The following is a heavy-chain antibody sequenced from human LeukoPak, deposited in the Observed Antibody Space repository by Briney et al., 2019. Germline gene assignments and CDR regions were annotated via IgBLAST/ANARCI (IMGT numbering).Heavy chain of an antibody. V-gene: IGHV3-30*02. D-gene: IGHD3-3*01. Sequence: GGSLRLSCASSGFNFSNYDMHWVRQAPGKGLEWVAFIRYDGSNKYYADSVKGRFTISRDNSKNTLYLQMNSLRAEDTAVYYCAKVYDFTLYYYYYMDVWGKGTTVTVSS. J-gene: IGHJ6*03. CDR2: IRYDGSNK. CDR1: GFNFSNYD. CDR3: AKVYDFTLYYYYYMDV.